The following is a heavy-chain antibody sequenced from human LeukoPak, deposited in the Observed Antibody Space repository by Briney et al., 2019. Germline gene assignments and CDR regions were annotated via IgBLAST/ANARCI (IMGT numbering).Heavy chain of an antibody. V-gene: IGHV4-31*03. CDR3: ARHLIAVAGTGSVFDI. J-gene: IGHJ3*02. CDR2: IYYSGST. D-gene: IGHD6-19*01. Sequence: PSQTLSLTCTVSGGSISSGGYYWSRIRQHPGKGLEWIGYIYYSGSTYYNPSLRSRVTISVDTSKNQFSLKLSSVTAADTAVYYCARHLIAVAGTGSVFDIWGQGTTVTVSS. CDR1: GGSISSGGYY.